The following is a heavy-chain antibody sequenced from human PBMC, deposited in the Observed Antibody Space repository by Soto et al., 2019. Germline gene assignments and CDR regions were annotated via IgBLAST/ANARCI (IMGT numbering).Heavy chain of an antibody. CDR2: IIPIFGTA. CDR3: ARAREGYCTNGVCFFNWFDP. V-gene: IGHV1-69*01. Sequence: QVQLVQSGAEVKKPGSSVKVSCKASGGTFSSYAISWVRQAPGQGLEWMGGIIPIFGTANYAQKLQGRVTITADESKSTEYMELSSLRSEDTAVYYCARAREGYCTNGVCFFNWFDPWGQGTLVTVSS. CDR1: GGTFSSYA. J-gene: IGHJ5*02. D-gene: IGHD2-8*01.